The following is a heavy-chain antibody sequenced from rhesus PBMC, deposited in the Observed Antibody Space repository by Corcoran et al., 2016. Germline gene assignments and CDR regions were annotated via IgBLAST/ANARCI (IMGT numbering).Heavy chain of an antibody. V-gene: IGHV4S2*01. CDR3: ARDGDCASASCVNRFDV. Sequence: QVQLQESGPGLVKPSETLPLTCAVSGASFRSNYWSWGRQAPGTGLGWIGRMHGRGGGTDNNPSLKSRVTISIDTSKNQLSLKLSSVTAADTAVYYCARDGDCASASCVNRFDVWGPGVLVTVSS. CDR1: GASFRSNY. J-gene: IGHJ5-1*01. D-gene: IGHD2-2*01. CDR2: MHGRGGGT.